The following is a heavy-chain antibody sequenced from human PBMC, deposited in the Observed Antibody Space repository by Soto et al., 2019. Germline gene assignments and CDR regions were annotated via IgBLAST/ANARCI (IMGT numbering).Heavy chain of an antibody. J-gene: IGHJ5*02. V-gene: IGHV1-3*04. CDR3: ARDLDNILTGPNFAP. D-gene: IGHD3-9*01. CDR1: GYSFTNYG. CDR2: INTYNGNT. Sequence: ASVKVSCKASGYSFTNYGIHWVRQAPGQRLEWMGWINTYNGNTKYSQKFQGRVTFTRDTSARTVYMEMSSLRSEDAAVYFCARDLDNILTGPNFAPWDKATRLTV.